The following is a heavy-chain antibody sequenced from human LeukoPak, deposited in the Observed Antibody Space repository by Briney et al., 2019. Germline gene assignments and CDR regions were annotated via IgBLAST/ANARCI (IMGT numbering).Heavy chain of an antibody. J-gene: IGHJ4*02. CDR1: GGSISSYY. Sequence: SGTLSLTCTVSGGSISSYYWSWIRQPPGKGLEWIGYTYYSGSTNYNPSLKSRVTISVDTSKNQFSLKLSSVTAADTAVYYCARGTSSGWYYYWGQGTLVTVSS. CDR2: TYYSGST. CDR3: ARGTSSGWYYY. D-gene: IGHD6-19*01. V-gene: IGHV4-59*01.